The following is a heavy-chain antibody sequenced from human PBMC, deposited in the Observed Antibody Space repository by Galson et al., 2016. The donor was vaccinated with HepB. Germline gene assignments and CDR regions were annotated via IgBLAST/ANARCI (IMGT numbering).Heavy chain of an antibody. V-gene: IGHV3-30*04. CDR1: GFTFSDFP. J-gene: IGHJ4*02. D-gene: IGHD6-19*01. CDR2: ISYDGGNK. CDR3: ARGSQWLVFY. Sequence: SLRLSCAASGFTFSDFPMHWVRQAPGKGLEWVAVISYDGGNKYYADSVKGRFTISRDNSKSTLYLQMNSLRGEDTAVYCCARGSQWLVFYWGQGTLVTVSS.